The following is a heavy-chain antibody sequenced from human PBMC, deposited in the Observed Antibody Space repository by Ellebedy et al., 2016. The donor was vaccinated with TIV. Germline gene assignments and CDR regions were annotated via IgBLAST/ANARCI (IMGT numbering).Heavy chain of an antibody. V-gene: IGHV3-11*01. J-gene: IGHJ4*02. CDR1: RFTFSDYY. CDR3: ARIGTMIVVDPYFDY. Sequence: GGSLRLSCAASRFTFSDYYMTWIRQAPGKGLEWVSYISSSGSTIYYADSVKGRFTISRDNAKNSLYLQMNSLRAGDTAVYYCARIGTMIVVDPYFDYWGQGTLVTVSS. D-gene: IGHD3-22*01. CDR2: ISSSGSTI.